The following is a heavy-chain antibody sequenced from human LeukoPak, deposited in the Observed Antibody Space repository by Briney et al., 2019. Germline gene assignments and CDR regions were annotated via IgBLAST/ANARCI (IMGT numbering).Heavy chain of an antibody. CDR1: EFPFSSHW. J-gene: IGHJ4*02. CDR3: ARGIASSRSVAIDL. V-gene: IGHV3-74*01. CDR2: LSGDGSTT. Sequence: GGSLRLSCAASEFPFSSHWMYWVRQAPGKGLVWVARLSGDGSTTRHADSVKGRFTISRDNAKSTLYLQMDSPRVEDTALYYCARGIASSRSVAIDLWGRGTLVVVSS. D-gene: IGHD6-13*01.